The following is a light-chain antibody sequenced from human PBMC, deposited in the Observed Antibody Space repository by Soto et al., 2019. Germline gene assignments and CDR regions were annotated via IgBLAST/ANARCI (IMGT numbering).Light chain of an antibody. CDR3: QQSHSNAIT. CDR1: QSIRYY. Sequence: DLQMTQSPSSLSASVGDRVSITCRASQSIRYYLNWYQQKPGKAPKLLINAASILQSGVPSRFSGSGSGTDFTLTISSLQPEDSATYYCQQSHSNAITFGQGTRLEIK. CDR2: AAS. V-gene: IGKV1-39*01. J-gene: IGKJ5*01.